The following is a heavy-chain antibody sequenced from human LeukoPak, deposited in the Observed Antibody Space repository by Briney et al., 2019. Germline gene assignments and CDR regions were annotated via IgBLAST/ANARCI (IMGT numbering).Heavy chain of an antibody. CDR1: GYSFTSHG. CDR2: INSDNGYT. V-gene: IGHV1-18*01. CDR3: ARTFEGGNYYDGSGFSPLGY. J-gene: IGHJ4*02. D-gene: IGHD3-22*01. Sequence: ASVKVSCKASGYSFTSHGISWVRQAPGQGLEWMGWINSDNGYTSYAQNVQGRVTMTTDTSTSTVSMELRSLRSDDTAVYYCARTFEGGNYYDGSGFSPLGYWGQGTLVTVSS.